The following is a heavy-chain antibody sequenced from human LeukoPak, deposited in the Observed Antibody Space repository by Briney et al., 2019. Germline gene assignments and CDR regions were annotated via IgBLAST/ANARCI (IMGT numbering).Heavy chain of an antibody. CDR2: INPNSGGT. V-gene: IGHV1-2*02. D-gene: IGHD2-2*01. CDR1: GYTFTGYY. Sequence: ASVKVSCKASGYTFTGYYMHWVRQAPGQGLEWMGWINPNSGGTNYAQKFQGRVTMTRDTSISTAYMELSRLRSDDTAVYYCARGTCGSTSCYGAFDIWGQGTMVTVSS. J-gene: IGHJ3*02. CDR3: ARGTCGSTSCYGAFDI.